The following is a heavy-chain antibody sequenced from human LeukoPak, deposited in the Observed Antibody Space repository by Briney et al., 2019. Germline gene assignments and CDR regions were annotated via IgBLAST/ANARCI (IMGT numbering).Heavy chain of an antibody. CDR2: IRGNGDST. D-gene: IGHD3-9*01. J-gene: IGHJ3*02. CDR1: GFTFSSYA. V-gene: IGHV3-23*01. CDR3: AKGRYYDSGNAFDI. Sequence: PGGSLRLSCAASGFTFSSYAINWVRQAPGRGLEWVSAIRGNGDSTYNADSVKGRITISRDNSKNTLYLQMNSLRAEDTAVYYCAKGRYYDSGNAFDIWGQGTMVTVSS.